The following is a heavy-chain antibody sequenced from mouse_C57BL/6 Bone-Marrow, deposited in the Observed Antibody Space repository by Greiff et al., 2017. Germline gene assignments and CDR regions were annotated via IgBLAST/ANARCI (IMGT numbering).Heavy chain of an antibody. V-gene: IGHV1-26*01. CDR2: INPNNGGS. J-gene: IGHJ1*03. CDR1: GYTFTDYY. Sequence: VQLQQSGPELVKPGASVKISCKASGYTFTDYYMNWVKQSHGKSLEWIGDINPNNGGSSSNQKFKGKATFTVDKSTSTDYMELRSQASEDSAIYYCAREGYYGSSLYFDVWGTGTTVTVSS. CDR3: AREGYYGSSLYFDV. D-gene: IGHD1-1*01.